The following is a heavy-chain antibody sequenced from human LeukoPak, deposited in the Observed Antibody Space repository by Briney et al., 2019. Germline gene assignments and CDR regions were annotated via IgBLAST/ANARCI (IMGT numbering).Heavy chain of an antibody. J-gene: IGHJ4*02. Sequence: GGSLRLSCTASGFTFSNAWMSWVRQAPGKGLEWVSSISSSSSYIYYADSVKGRFTISRDNAKNSLYLQMNSLGAEDTAVYYCAPRRGYFDYWGQGTLVTVSS. CDR2: ISSSSSYI. D-gene: IGHD5-12*01. V-gene: IGHV3-21*01. CDR3: APRRGYFDY. CDR1: GFTFSNAW.